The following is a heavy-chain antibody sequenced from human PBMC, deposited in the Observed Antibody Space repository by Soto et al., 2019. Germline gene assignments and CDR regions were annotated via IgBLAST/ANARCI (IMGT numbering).Heavy chain of an antibody. D-gene: IGHD3-22*01. CDR1: GFTFSSYG. J-gene: IGHJ6*02. Sequence: GRSLRLSCAASGFTFSSYGMHWGRQAPGKGLEWVAVIWYDGSNKYYADSVKGRFTISRDNSKNTLYLQMNSLRAEDTAVYYCARDRPYYYDSSGYFRGVYYYYGMDVWGQGTTVTVSS. CDR3: ARDRPYYYDSSGYFRGVYYYYGMDV. CDR2: IWYDGSNK. V-gene: IGHV3-33*01.